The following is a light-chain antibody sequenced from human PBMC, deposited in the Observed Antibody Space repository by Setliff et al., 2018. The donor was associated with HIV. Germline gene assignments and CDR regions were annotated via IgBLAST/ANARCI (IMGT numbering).Light chain of an antibody. CDR2: YDP. CDR3: QVWDSTTDHYV. J-gene: IGLJ1*01. Sequence: SYELTQPPSVSLAPGETARITCGGNNIGSKSVHWYQQKPGQAPVLVIFYDPDRLSGIPERFSGSSSGNTATLTISRVDAGDEADYYCQVWDSTTDHYVFGTGTKGTV. CDR1: NIGSKS. V-gene: IGLV3-21*04.